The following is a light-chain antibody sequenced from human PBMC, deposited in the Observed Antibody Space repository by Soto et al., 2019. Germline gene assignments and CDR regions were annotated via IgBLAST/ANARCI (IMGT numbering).Light chain of an antibody. CDR1: QSVSSY. Sequence: EIVLTHSPATLSLSPGERATLSCRASQSVSSYLAWYQQKPGQAPRLLIYDASNRATGIPARFSGSGSGTDFTLTISSLEPEDFAVYCCQQRSNWPPGFGPGTKVDIK. CDR3: QQRSNWPPG. V-gene: IGKV3-11*01. CDR2: DAS. J-gene: IGKJ3*01.